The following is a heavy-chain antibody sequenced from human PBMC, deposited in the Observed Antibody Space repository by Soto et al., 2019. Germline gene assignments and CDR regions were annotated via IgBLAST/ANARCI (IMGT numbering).Heavy chain of an antibody. Sequence: GGSLRLSCAGSGFNFAGYTINWVRQAPGEELQWVSSSCGGSTYIYYADAVKGRFTISRDNTKNSVYLQMNRLRTEGTALYYCASAMTCGWSPQAYWGQGTPVTVSS. V-gene: IGHV3-21*04. CDR2: SCGGSTYI. D-gene: IGHD2-15*01. CDR3: ASAMTCGWSPQAY. CDR1: GFNFAGYT. J-gene: IGHJ4*02.